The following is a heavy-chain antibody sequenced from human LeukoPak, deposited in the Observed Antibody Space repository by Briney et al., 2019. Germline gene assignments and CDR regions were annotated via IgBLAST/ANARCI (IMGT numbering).Heavy chain of an antibody. Sequence: ASVKVSCKASGYTFTSYAMHWGRQAPGQRLEWMGWINAGNGNTKYSQKFQGRVTITRDTSASTAYMELSSLRSEDTAVYYCARLDYGDYYYYGMDVWGQGTTVTVSS. CDR1: GYTFTSYA. CDR2: INAGNGNT. CDR3: ARLDYGDYYYYGMDV. J-gene: IGHJ6*02. D-gene: IGHD4-17*01. V-gene: IGHV1-3*01.